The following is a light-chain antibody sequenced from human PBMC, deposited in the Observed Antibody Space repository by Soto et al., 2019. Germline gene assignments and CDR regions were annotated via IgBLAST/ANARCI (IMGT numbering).Light chain of an antibody. CDR1: QSVLYSSNNKNY. Sequence: DIVMTQSPDSLAVSLGERATINCKSSQSVLYSSNNKNYLAWYQQKPGQPPKLLIYWASTRESGVPDRFSGSGSGKDFTLTIRSLQAEDVAVYYCQQYYDAPQTFGQGTKVEIK. V-gene: IGKV4-1*01. CDR3: QQYYDAPQT. CDR2: WAS. J-gene: IGKJ1*01.